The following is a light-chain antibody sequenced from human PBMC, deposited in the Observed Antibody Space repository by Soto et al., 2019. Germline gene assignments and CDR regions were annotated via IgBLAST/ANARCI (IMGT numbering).Light chain of an antibody. Sequence: EVVLTQSPVTLALSPGERATLSCRASQNVDIYVAWYQQKPGQAPRLLIYDASNRATGIPARFSGSGSGTDFTLTISSLEPEDFAVYYCQQRTDWPPLTFGGGTKVEIK. CDR2: DAS. CDR1: QNVDIY. J-gene: IGKJ4*01. CDR3: QQRTDWPPLT. V-gene: IGKV3-11*01.